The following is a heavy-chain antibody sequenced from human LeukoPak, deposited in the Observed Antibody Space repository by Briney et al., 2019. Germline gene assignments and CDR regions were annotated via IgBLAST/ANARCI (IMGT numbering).Heavy chain of an antibody. CDR1: GFTFSSYA. CDR2: ISGSGGSS. J-gene: IGHJ5*02. D-gene: IGHD3-22*01. Sequence: GGSLRLSCAASGFTFSSYAMSWVRRAPGKGLEWVSAISGSGGSSYYADSVKGRFTISRDNSKNTLYLQMNSLRAEDTAVYYCAKGGFLFYDSSGYYYRTSLDPWGQGTLVTVSS. CDR3: AKGGFLFYDSSGYYYRTSLDP. V-gene: IGHV3-23*01.